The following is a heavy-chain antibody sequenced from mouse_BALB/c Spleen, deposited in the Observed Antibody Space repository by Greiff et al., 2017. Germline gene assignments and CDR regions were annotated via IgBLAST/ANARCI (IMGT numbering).Heavy chain of an antibody. V-gene: IGHV1-7*01. D-gene: IGHD4-1*01. J-gene: IGHJ2*01. Sequence: VQLQQSGAELAKPGASVKMSCKASGYTFTSYWMHWVKQRPGQGLEWIGYINPSTGYTEYNQKFKDKATLTADKSSSTAYMQLSSLTSEDSAVYYCARWEYYDYWGQGTTLTVSS. CDR3: ARWEYYDY. CDR1: GYTFTSYW. CDR2: INPSTGYT.